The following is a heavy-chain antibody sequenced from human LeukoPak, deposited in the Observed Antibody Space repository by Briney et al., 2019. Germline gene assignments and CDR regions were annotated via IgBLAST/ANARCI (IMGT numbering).Heavy chain of an antibody. D-gene: IGHD6-13*01. Sequence: GGSLRLSCAASGFTFSSYSMNWVRQAPGKGLEWVSSISSSSSYIYYADSVKGRFTISRDNAKNSLYLQMNSLRAEDTAVYYCARRSDKYSSSWAFDYWGQGTLVTVSS. CDR1: GFTFSSYS. CDR3: ARRSDKYSSSWAFDY. CDR2: ISSSSSYI. V-gene: IGHV3-21*01. J-gene: IGHJ4*02.